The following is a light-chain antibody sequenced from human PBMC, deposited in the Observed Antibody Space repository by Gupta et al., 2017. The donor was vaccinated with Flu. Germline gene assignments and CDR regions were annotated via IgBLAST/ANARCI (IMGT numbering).Light chain of an antibody. J-gene: IGKJ2*01. V-gene: IGKV3-20*01. Sequence: ERASLSCRASQRISSNYLAWYQQKPGQAPKLLVYGASRRATGLPDRFSGSGSGTDFTLTISRLEPEDFAVYYCQQYGTSPYTFGQGTRLEIK. CDR2: GAS. CDR3: QQYGTSPYT. CDR1: QRISSNY.